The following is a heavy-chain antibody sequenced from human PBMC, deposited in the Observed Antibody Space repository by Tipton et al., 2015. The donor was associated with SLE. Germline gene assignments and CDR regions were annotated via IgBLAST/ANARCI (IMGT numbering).Heavy chain of an antibody. CDR2: ISSSGSTI. CDR3: ARAGGDYYFDY. J-gene: IGHJ4*02. Sequence: GSLRLSCAASGFTFSSYEMNWVRQAPGKGLEWVSYISSSGSTIYYADSVKGRFTISRDNAKNSLYLQMNSLRAEDTAAYYCARAGGDYYFDYWDQGTLVTVSS. V-gene: IGHV3-48*03. D-gene: IGHD2-21*01. CDR1: GFTFSSYE.